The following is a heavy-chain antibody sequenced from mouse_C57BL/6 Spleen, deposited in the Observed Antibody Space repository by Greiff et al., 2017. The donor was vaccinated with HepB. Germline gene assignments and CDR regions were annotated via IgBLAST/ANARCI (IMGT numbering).Heavy chain of an antibody. CDR3: ARSARHYYGSSYVDYFDY. Sequence: VQLQQSGTVLARPGASVKLSCTASGFNIKDYYMHCVKQRTEQGLEWIGRIDPEDGETKYAPKFQGKATITADTSSNTAYLQLSSLTSEDTAVYYCARSARHYYGSSYVDYFDYWGQGTTLTVSS. D-gene: IGHD1-1*01. CDR1: GFNIKDYY. J-gene: IGHJ2*01. CDR2: IDPEDGET. V-gene: IGHV14-2*01.